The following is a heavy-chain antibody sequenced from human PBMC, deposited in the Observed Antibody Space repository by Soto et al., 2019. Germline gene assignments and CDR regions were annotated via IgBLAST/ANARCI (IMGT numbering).Heavy chain of an antibody. J-gene: IGHJ4*02. CDR2: ISYDGSNK. D-gene: IGHD6-13*01. V-gene: IGHV3-30-3*01. Sequence: PGGSLRLSCAASGFTFSSYAMHWVRQAPGKGLEWVAVISYDGSNKYYADSVKGRFTISRDNSKNTLYLQMNSLRAEDTAVYYCARGHSSSWSHFDYWGQGTLVTVSS. CDR3: ARGHSSSWSHFDY. CDR1: GFTFSSYA.